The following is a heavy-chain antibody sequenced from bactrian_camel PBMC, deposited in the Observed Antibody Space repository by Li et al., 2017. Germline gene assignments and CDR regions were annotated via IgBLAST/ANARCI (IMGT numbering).Heavy chain of an antibody. V-gene: IGHV3S57*01. CDR3: ATRLTYGGSWYPPDFGY. CDR1: GYTYNRYC. Sequence: HVQLVESGGGSAQAGGSLRLSCVASGYTYNRYCMAWFRQAPGKERERVAMIDSLDRTTYDDSVKGRFSISQDNAKNTLYLQMNSLKTEDTAVYYCATRLTYGGSWYPPDFGYWGQGTQVTVS. J-gene: IGHJ6*01. CDR2: IDSLDRT. D-gene: IGHD6*01.